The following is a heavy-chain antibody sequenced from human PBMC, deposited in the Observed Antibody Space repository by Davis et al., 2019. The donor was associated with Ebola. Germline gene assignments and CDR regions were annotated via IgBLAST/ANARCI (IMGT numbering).Heavy chain of an antibody. CDR2: INPHNGNT. D-gene: IGHD6-13*01. J-gene: IGHJ6*04. Sequence: ASVKVSCKASGYTFTSYGISWVRQAPGQGLEWMGWINPHNGNTNYAQNVQGRVTMTTDTSTSTAYMEVGSLRSDDTAVYYCARDQQLPPVHYNYGMDVWGKGTTVTVSS. CDR3: ARDQQLPPVHYNYGMDV. V-gene: IGHV1-18*01. CDR1: GYTFTSYG.